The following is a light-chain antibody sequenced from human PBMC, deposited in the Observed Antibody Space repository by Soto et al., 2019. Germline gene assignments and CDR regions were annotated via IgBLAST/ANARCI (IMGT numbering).Light chain of an antibody. Sequence: EIALTQSPGTLSLSPGERATLSCRASQSVNSRYLAWYQQKPGQAPRLLIYGASSRATGIPDRFSGSGSGTDFTLTISRLEPEDFAVYYCQHYGSSPRYTFGQGTKLEIK. CDR1: QSVNSRY. CDR2: GAS. J-gene: IGKJ2*01. V-gene: IGKV3-20*01. CDR3: QHYGSSPRYT.